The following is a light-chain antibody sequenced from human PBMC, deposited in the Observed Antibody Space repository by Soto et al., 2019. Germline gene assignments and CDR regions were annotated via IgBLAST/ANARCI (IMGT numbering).Light chain of an antibody. J-gene: IGKJ5*01. V-gene: IGKV1-12*01. Sequence: DIPMTQSPSYVSASVGDRVDITCRASQGIRTWLAWYQQKPGKDPKVLIYGASTLRTGVTSRFSGSGSETDFTLTISSLETEEFAVYYCKHRMNWPLTFGQGTRLEIK. CDR1: QGIRTW. CDR2: GAS. CDR3: KHRMNWPLT.